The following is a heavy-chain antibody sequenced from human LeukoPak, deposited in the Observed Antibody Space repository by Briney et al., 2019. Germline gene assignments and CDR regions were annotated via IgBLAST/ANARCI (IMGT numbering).Heavy chain of an antibody. D-gene: IGHD5-12*01. J-gene: IGHJ3*02. Sequence: SETLSLTCTVSGGSITNYWWSWIRQPPGRGLEWIGYIYYSGNTRYNPSLKSRVTISGDTSKNQFSLKLTSVTAADTAVYYCARHTRPGYSGYENALDIWGQGTMVTVSS. CDR3: ARHTRPGYSGYENALDI. CDR2: IYYSGNT. V-gene: IGHV4-59*08. CDR1: GGSITNYW.